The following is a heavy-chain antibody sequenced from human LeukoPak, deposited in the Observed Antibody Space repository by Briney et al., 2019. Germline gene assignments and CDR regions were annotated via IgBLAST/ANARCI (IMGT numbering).Heavy chain of an antibody. V-gene: IGHV1-18*01. CDR1: GYNFTKYG. Sequence: ASVKVSCKASGYNFTKYGINWVRQAPGHGLGWMGWISPDTGDTKYAQDLQGRVTMTTDTSTNTVYMDLRSLRSDDTAVYYCARDMSASEWLLHGPSDIWGQGTMVTIGS. CDR3: ARDMSASEWLLHGPSDI. J-gene: IGHJ3*02. CDR2: ISPDTGDT. D-gene: IGHD3-3*01.